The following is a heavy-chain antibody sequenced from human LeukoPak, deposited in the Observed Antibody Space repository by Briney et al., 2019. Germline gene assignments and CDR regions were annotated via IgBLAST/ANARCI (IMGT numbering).Heavy chain of an antibody. J-gene: IGHJ6*02. Sequence: GASVKVSCKTTGFPFTSYYIHWVRQARGQGLEWMGRINPNSGGTNYAQKFQGRVTMTRDTSNNTAYKELSSLRSEDTAVYYCARLEYDFWSGYYREYYYYYGMDVWGQGTTVTVSS. CDR2: INPNSGGT. V-gene: IGHV1-2*06. CDR1: GFPFTSYY. CDR3: ARLEYDFWSGYYREYYYYYGMDV. D-gene: IGHD3-3*01.